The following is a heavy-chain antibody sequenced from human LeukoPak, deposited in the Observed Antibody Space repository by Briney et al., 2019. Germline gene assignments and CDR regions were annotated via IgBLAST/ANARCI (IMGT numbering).Heavy chain of an antibody. CDR3: ARQGDRPVGATIRDAFHI. D-gene: IGHD1-26*01. Sequence: PSETLSLTCTVSGGSISSSSYYWGWIRQPPGKGLEWIGTIYNSGSTYYNPSLKSRLTMSVDTSKDQFSLKLSYVTAADTAVYYCARQGDRPVGATIRDAFHIWGQGTMVTVSS. CDR2: IYNSGST. V-gene: IGHV4-39*01. CDR1: GGSISSSSYY. J-gene: IGHJ3*02.